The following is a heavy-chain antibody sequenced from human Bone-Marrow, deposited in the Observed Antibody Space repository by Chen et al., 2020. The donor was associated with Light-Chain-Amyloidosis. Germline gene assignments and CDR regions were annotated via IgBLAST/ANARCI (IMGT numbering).Heavy chain of an antibody. CDR3: ARRRDGYNFDY. CDR2: IYPDDSDA. J-gene: IGHJ4*02. D-gene: IGHD5-12*01. CDR1: GYTFPNYW. V-gene: IGHV5-51*01. Sequence: EVQLEQSGPEGKKPGESLTISCKVSGYTFPNYWIGWVRQMPGKGLEWMGVIYPDDSDARYRPSFEGQVTISADKSITTAYLQWRSLKASDTAMYYCARRRDGYNFDYWGKGTLGTVSS.